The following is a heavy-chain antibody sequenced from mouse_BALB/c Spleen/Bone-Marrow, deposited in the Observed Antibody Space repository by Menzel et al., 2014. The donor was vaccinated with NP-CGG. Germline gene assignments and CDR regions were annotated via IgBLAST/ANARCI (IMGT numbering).Heavy chain of an antibody. CDR2: ISDGGGRA. CDR3: ARQLDNSGCVLDY. J-gene: IGHJ2*01. Sequence: DVMLVESGGGLVQPGGSLKLSCAASGFTFSSYTMSWIRQTPEKRLEWVAYISDGGGRAYYPDTVKGRFTISRDNAKNTLNLQMSSLKSEDTDMYYCARQLDNSGCVLDYWGQGTTPTVSS. V-gene: IGHV5-12-2*01. D-gene: IGHD3-2*01. CDR1: GFTFSSYT.